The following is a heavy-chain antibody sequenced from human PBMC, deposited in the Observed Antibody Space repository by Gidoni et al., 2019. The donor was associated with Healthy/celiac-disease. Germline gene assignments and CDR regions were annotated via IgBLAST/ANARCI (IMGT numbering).Heavy chain of an antibody. CDR3: ARDQDSSGYFFY. Sequence: QVQLQESGPGLVKPSQTLSLTCTVSGGSISSGGYYWSWIRQHPGKGLEWIWYIYYSGSTYYNPSLKSRVTISVDTSKNQFSLKLSSVTAADTAVYYCARDQDSSGYFFYWGQGTLVTVSS. V-gene: IGHV4-31*03. D-gene: IGHD3-22*01. CDR2: IYYSGST. J-gene: IGHJ4*02. CDR1: GGSISSGGYY.